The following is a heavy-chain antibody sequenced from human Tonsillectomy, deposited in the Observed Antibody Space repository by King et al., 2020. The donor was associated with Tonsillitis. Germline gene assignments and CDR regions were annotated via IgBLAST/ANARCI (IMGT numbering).Heavy chain of an antibody. CDR3: ARLYVLLWFGEFEGGEDVMDV. V-gene: IGHV3-30*02. CDR1: GITFNTYG. Sequence: QLVQSGGGVVQPGGSLRLSCAASGITFNTYGFHWVRQAPGKGLEWVAFIRYDGSKKNYADSVKGRFTISRDNSKNKLSLQMNSLRAEDTAVYYGARLYVLLWFGEFEGGEDVMDVWGQGTTVTVSS. J-gene: IGHJ6*02. D-gene: IGHD3-10*01. CDR2: IRYDGSKK.